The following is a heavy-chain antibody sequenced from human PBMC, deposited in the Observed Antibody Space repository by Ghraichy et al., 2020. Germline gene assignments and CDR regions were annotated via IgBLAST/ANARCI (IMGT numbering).Heavy chain of an antibody. D-gene: IGHD2-2*01. CDR1: GFTFSNYD. V-gene: IGHV3-13*01. CDR2: IGTLGDT. J-gene: IGHJ4*02. CDR3: ARGLQGYCNYTNCPFDQ. Sequence: GSLNISCVVSGFTFSNYDMHWVRQGTGRGLEWVSSIGTLGDTYYPGSVEGRFTISRENATGSLYLQMNSLRAGDTAVYYCARGLQGYCNYTNCPFDQWGQGTLVTVSS.